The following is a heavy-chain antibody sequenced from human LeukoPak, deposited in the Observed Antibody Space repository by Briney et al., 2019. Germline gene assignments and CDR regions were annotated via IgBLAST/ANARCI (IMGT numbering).Heavy chain of an antibody. CDR3: ATQGSTVTTLDY. Sequence: GGSLRLSCAASGFTFSNYWMSWVRQAPGKGLEWVANIKQDGSEKYYVDSVKGRFTISRDNAKNSLYLQMNSLRAEDTAVYYCATQGSTVTTLDYWGQGTLVTVSS. V-gene: IGHV3-7*01. CDR2: IKQDGSEK. J-gene: IGHJ4*02. D-gene: IGHD4-17*01. CDR1: GFTFSNYW.